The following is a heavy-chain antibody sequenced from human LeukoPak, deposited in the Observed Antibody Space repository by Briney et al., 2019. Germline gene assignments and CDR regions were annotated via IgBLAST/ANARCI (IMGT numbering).Heavy chain of an antibody. J-gene: IGHJ5*02. D-gene: IGHD3-10*01. CDR1: GVSISSGGYS. CDR3: ARVSGGSGSYYNVFRFDP. CDR2: IYHSGST. V-gene: IGHV4-30-2*01. Sequence: SQTLSLTCAVSGVSISSGGYSWRWIRQPPGKGLEWIVYIYHSGSTYYNPSLKSRLTISVDRSKNQFSLKLSSVTAADTAVYYCARVSGGSGSYYNVFRFDPWGQGTLVTDSS.